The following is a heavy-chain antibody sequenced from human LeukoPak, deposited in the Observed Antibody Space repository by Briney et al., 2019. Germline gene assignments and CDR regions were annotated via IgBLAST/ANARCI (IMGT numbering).Heavy chain of an antibody. D-gene: IGHD3-22*01. Sequence: SETLSLTCTVSGGSISSYYWSWIRQPPGKGLEWIGYIYYSGSTNYNPSLKSRVTISVDRSKNQFSLKLSSVTAADTAVYYCARARGYYDSSGYFNSFDYWGQGTLVTVSS. J-gene: IGHJ4*02. CDR1: GGSISSYY. CDR2: IYYSGST. V-gene: IGHV4-59*12. CDR3: ARARGYYDSSGYFNSFDY.